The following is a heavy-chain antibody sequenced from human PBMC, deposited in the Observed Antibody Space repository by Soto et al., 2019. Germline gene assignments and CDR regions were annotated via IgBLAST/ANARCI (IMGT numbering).Heavy chain of an antibody. Sequence: GGSLRLSCAASGFTFSSYAMSWVRQAPGKGLEWVSAISGSGGSTYYADSVKGRFTISRDNSKNTLYLQMNSLRAEDTAVYYCAKDRGATVTTGLAGYWGQGTLVTVSS. D-gene: IGHD4-17*01. J-gene: IGHJ4*02. CDR3: AKDRGATVTTGLAGY. V-gene: IGHV3-23*01. CDR2: ISGSGGST. CDR1: GFTFSSYA.